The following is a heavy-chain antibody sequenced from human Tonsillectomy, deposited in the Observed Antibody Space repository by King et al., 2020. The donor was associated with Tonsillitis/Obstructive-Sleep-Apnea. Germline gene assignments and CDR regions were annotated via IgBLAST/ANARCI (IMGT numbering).Heavy chain of an antibody. J-gene: IGHJ3*02. V-gene: IGHV4-59*01. CDR2: LYYSGST. CDR1: GGSISSYY. D-gene: IGHD2-8*01. CDR3: ARDMVLEAGGDAFDI. Sequence: QLQESGPGLVKPSETLSLTCTVSGGSISSYYWSWIRQPPGKGLEWIGYLYYSGSTNYNPYLNSRVTISVDTSKNQFSLKLSSVTAADTAVYYCARDMVLEAGGDAFDIWGQGTMVTVSS.